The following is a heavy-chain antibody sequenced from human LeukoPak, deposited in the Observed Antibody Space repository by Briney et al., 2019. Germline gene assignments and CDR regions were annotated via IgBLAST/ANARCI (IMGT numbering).Heavy chain of an antibody. CDR3: ARDGGGYSYDYLEFTDY. Sequence: GGSLRLSCAASGFTFSSYWMHWVRQAPGKGLVWVSRINSDGSSTSYADSVKGRFTISRDNAKNTLYLQMNSLRAEDTAVYYCARDGGGYSYDYLEFTDYWGQGTLVTVSS. V-gene: IGHV3-74*01. D-gene: IGHD5-18*01. CDR2: INSDGSST. J-gene: IGHJ4*02. CDR1: GFTFSSYW.